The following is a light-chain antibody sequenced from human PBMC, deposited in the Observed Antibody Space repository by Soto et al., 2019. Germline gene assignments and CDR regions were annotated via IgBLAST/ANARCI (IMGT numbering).Light chain of an antibody. V-gene: IGLV2-8*01. Sequence: QSVLTQPPSASGSPGQSVTISCTGTSSDIGSYNHVSWYQQHPGKAPKLMIYEVSKRPSGVPDRFSGSKSGNTASLTVSGLQAEDEADYYCSSFAGSTVVFGGGTQLTVL. CDR2: EVS. CDR1: SSDIGSYNH. J-gene: IGLJ2*01. CDR3: SSFAGSTVV.